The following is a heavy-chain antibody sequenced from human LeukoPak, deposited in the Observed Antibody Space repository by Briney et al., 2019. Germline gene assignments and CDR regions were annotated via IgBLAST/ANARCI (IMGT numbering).Heavy chain of an antibody. CDR1: GFTFSRYW. V-gene: IGHV3-7*05. CDR2: IKQDGSVK. Sequence: GGSLRLSCAASGFTFSRYWMSWVRQAPGRGLGWVANIKQDGSVKYYVGSVKGRFTISRDNPNTSLFLQMNSLRIEDTAVYYCAREAYGDNYFDYWGRGTLVTVAS. D-gene: IGHD4-17*01. J-gene: IGHJ4*02. CDR3: AREAYGDNYFDY.